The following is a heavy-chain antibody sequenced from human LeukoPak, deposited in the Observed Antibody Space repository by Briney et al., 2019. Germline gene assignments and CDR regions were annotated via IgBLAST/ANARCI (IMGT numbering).Heavy chain of an antibody. CDR1: GGSISSSSYY. Sequence: SETLSLTCTVSGGSISSSSYYWGWIRQPPGKGLEWIGSIYYSGSTYYNPSLKSRVTISVDTSKNQFPLKLSSVTAADTAVYYCARATYRYDSSGYYSFDYWGQGTLVTVSS. J-gene: IGHJ4*02. CDR3: ARATYRYDSSGYYSFDY. D-gene: IGHD3-22*01. CDR2: IYYSGST. V-gene: IGHV4-39*06.